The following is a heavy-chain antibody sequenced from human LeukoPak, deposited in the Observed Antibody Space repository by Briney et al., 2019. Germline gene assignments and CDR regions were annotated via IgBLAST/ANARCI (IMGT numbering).Heavy chain of an antibody. D-gene: IGHD4-17*01. Sequence: RSLRLSCAASGFTFSSYAMHWVRQAPGKGLEWVAVISYDGSNKYYADSVKGRFTISRDNSKNTLYLQMNSLRAEDTAVYYCARNGDNGVPYYYGMDVWGQGTTVTVSS. CDR3: ARNGDNGVPYYYGMDV. V-gene: IGHV3-30*04. CDR1: GFTFSSYA. J-gene: IGHJ6*02. CDR2: ISYDGSNK.